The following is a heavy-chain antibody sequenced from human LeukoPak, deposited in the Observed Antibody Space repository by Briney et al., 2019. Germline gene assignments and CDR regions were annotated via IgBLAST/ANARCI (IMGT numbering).Heavy chain of an antibody. CDR3: AKGYYGSDRGDYFDF. Sequence: ASVKVSCKASGYTFTSYAMHWVRQAPGQRLEWMGWINAGNGNTKYSQKFQGRVTITRDTSASTAYMELSSLRSEDTAVYYCAKGYYGSDRGDYFDFWGQGTLVTVSS. J-gene: IGHJ4*02. D-gene: IGHD3-10*01. CDR2: INAGNGNT. V-gene: IGHV1-3*01. CDR1: GYTFTSYA.